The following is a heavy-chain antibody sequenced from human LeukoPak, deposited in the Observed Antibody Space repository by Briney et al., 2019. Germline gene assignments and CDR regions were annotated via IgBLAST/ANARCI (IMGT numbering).Heavy chain of an antibody. V-gene: IGHV3-30*18. CDR2: ISYAVSNK. J-gene: IGHJ4*02. D-gene: IGHD3-10*01. CDR1: GFTFSSYG. Sequence: PGGSLRLSCAASGFTFSSYGMHWVRQSPGKGLEWVAVISYAVSNKYYADSVKGRFTISRDNSKNTLYLQMNSLRAEDTAVYYCAKDYHYYGSGSYLTDYWGQGTLVTVSS. CDR3: AKDYHYYGSGSYLTDY.